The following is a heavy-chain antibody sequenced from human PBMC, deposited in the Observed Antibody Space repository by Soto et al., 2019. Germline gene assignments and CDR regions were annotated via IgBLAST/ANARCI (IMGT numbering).Heavy chain of an antibody. V-gene: IGHV1-69*13. CDR3: ARDIGHVKIAVAGTDPGPDAFEM. D-gene: IGHD6-19*01. J-gene: IGHJ3*02. Sequence: TVKVSCQASGGTFSSYAISWVRQAPGQGLEWMGGIIPIFGTAHYAQKFQGRVTITADESTSTAYMELSSLRSEDTAVYYCARDIGHVKIAVAGTDPGPDAFEMWGQETRSSVS. CDR1: GGTFSSYA. CDR2: IIPIFGTA.